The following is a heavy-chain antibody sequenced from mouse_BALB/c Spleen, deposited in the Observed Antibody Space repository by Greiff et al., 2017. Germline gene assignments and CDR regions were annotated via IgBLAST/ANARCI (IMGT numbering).Heavy chain of an antibody. CDR1: GFTFSSYT. J-gene: IGHJ2*01. CDR2: ISNGGGST. CDR3: ARRWGKYGNYFDY. V-gene: IGHV5-12-2*01. Sequence: EVQGVESGGGLVQPGGSLKLSCAASGFTFSSYTMSWVRQTPEKRLEWVAYISNGGGSTYYPDTVKGRFTISRDNAKNTLYLQMSSLKSEDTAMYYCARRWGKYGNYFDYWGQGTTLTVSS. D-gene: IGHD2-10*02.